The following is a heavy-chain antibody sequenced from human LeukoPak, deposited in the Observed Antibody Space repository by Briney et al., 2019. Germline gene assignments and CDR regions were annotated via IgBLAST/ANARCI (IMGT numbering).Heavy chain of an antibody. Sequence: ASVKVSCKASGYTFTSYGISWVRQAPGQGLEWMGWISAYNGNTNYAQKLQGRVTMTTDTSTSTAYMELRSLRSDDTAVYYCARALIGTSGWYTNWFDPWGQGTLVTVSS. J-gene: IGHJ5*02. CDR3: ARALIGTSGWYTNWFDP. V-gene: IGHV1-18*01. CDR2: ISAYNGNT. CDR1: GYTFTSYG. D-gene: IGHD6-19*01.